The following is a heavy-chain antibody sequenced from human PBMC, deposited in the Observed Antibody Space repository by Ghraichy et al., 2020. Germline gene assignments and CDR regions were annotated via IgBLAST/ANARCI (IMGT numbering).Heavy chain of an antibody. Sequence: GESLNISCTVSGFTVSSNYMSWVRQAPGKGLEWVGRIKSKIDGGTTDYAAPVKGRFTISRDDSKNTLYLQMNSLKTEDTAVYYCTTDDGSRLSSGRTIRPFDYWGQGTLVTVSS. J-gene: IGHJ4*02. CDR2: IKSKIDGGTT. V-gene: IGHV3-15*01. D-gene: IGHD6-19*01. CDR1: GFTVSSNY. CDR3: TTDDGSRLSSGRTIRPFDY.